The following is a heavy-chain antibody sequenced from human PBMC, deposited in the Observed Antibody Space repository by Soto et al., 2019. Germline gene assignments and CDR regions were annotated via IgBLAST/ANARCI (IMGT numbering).Heavy chain of an antibody. J-gene: IGHJ3*02. CDR2: TYFKSKWYN. V-gene: IGHV6-1*01. CDR3: ARGDYHDTSGPFSDAFDI. CDR1: GYKVSEISAG. Sequence: PSQTLSLTCAISGYKVSEISAGWNWIRQSPSRGLEWLGRTYFKSKWYNDYAGSVKGRFTISRDNAKKSLYLQMNSLRVEDTAVYYCARGDYHDTSGPFSDAFDIWGQGTMVTVSS. D-gene: IGHD3-22*01.